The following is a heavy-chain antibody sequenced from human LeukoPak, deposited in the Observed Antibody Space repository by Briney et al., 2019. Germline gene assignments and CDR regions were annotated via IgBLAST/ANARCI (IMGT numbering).Heavy chain of an antibody. Sequence: AAVKVSCKASGYSFTSYGISWVRQAPGQGLEWMGWISTYNGKTNSAQKFQGRVTMTTDTSTRTAYMELWSLRSDATAVYYCSRGGPRIAVPGTVLWGQGTLVTVSS. CDR1: GYSFTSYG. V-gene: IGHV1-18*01. D-gene: IGHD6-19*01. CDR3: SRGGPRIAVPGTVL. J-gene: IGHJ4*02. CDR2: ISTYNGKT.